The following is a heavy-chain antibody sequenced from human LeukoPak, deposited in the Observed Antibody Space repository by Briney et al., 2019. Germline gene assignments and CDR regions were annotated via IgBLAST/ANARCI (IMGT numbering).Heavy chain of an antibody. CDR1: GYSISSGYY. Sequence: SETLSLTCAVSGYSISSGYYWGWIRQPPGKGLELIGIIYHSGSTYYNPSLKSRVTISVDTAKNQFSLKLSSVTAADTAVYYCARQLWFLFYYFDYWGQGTLVTVSS. CDR3: ARQLWFLFYYFDY. J-gene: IGHJ4*02. CDR2: IYHSGST. D-gene: IGHD5-18*01. V-gene: IGHV4-38-2*01.